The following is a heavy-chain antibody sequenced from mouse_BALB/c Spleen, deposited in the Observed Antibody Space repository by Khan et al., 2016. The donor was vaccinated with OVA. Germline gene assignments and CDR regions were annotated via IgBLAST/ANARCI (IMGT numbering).Heavy chain of an antibody. CDR3: ASRLTESFAY. D-gene: IGHD4-1*01. CDR2: ISSDGSYT. J-gene: IGHJ3*01. CDR1: GFTFSSYG. Sequence: EVELVQSGGDLVKPGGSLKLSCAASGFTFSSYGMPWVRQTPDKRLEWVGTISSDGSYTYYTDSVKGRFTITRDNATHTPYLQMSSLKSEDTAMYYCASRLTESFAYWGQGTLVTVSA. V-gene: IGHV5-6*01.